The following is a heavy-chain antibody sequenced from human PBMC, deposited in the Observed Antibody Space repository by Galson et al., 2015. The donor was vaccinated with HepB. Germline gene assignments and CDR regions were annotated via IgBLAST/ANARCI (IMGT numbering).Heavy chain of an antibody. CDR2: ISANGGTT. Sequence: SLRLSCAASGFTFSVYAISWVRLAPGKGLEWVSGISANGGTTYYADSVKGRFTISRDNSKNTLYLQMNSLRGEDTAVYYCAKDSSDYGGSGWGQGTLVTVSS. CDR3: AKDSSDYGGSG. V-gene: IGHV3-23*01. D-gene: IGHD4-23*01. J-gene: IGHJ4*02. CDR1: GFTFSVYA.